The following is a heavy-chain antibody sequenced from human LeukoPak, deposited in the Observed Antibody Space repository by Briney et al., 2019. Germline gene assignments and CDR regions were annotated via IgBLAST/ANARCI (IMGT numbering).Heavy chain of an antibody. V-gene: IGHV3-11*01. CDR3: ARGRSDYYDSSGYFDAFDI. J-gene: IGHJ3*02. CDR2: ISSSGSTI. Sequence: GGSLRLSCAASGFTFSDYYMSWIRQAPGKGLEWVSYISSSGSTIYYADSVKGRFTISRDNAKNSLYLQMNSLRAEDTAVYYCARGRSDYYDSSGYFDAFDIWGQGTMVTVSS. CDR1: GFTFSDYY. D-gene: IGHD3-22*01.